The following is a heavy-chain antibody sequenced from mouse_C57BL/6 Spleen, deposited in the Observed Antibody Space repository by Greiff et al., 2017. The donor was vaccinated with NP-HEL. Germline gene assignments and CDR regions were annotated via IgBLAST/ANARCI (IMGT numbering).Heavy chain of an antibody. CDR3: ARWITTVRAIDY. V-gene: IGHV5-17*01. Sequence: EVHLVESGGGLVKPGGSLKLSCAASGFTFSDYGMHWVRQAPEKGLEWVAYISSGSSSIYSADTVKGRFTISRDNAKNTLFLQRTSLKSEDTAMYYCARWITTVRAIDYWGQGTSVTVSS. CDR2: ISSGSSSI. CDR1: GFTFSDYG. J-gene: IGHJ4*01. D-gene: IGHD1-1*01.